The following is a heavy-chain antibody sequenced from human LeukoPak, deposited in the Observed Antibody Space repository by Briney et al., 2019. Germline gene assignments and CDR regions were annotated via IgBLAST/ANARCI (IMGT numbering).Heavy chain of an antibody. D-gene: IGHD3-22*01. CDR3: ARDRHRYHYDGSGYPPY. V-gene: IGHV3-48*01. CDR2: ISSSSTTI. Sequence: GGSLRLSCAASGFTFSSYSMIWVRQAPGKGLEWVSYISSSSTTIYYADSVKGRFTISRDNAKNSLYLQVNSLRAEDTAVYYCARDRHRYHYDGSGYPPYWGQGTLVTVSS. J-gene: IGHJ4*02. CDR1: GFTFSSYS.